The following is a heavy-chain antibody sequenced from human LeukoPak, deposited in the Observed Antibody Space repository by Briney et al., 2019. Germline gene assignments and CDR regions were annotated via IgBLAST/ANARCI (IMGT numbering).Heavy chain of an antibody. D-gene: IGHD1-14*01. Sequence: PSETLSLTCAVSGGSISSGGYSWSWIRQPPGKGLEWIGYIYHSGSTYYNPSLKSRVTISVDRSKNQFSLKLSSVTAADTAVYYCASWRKGDAFDIWGQGTMVTVSS. V-gene: IGHV4-30-2*01. J-gene: IGHJ3*02. CDR2: IYHSGST. CDR1: GGSISSGGYS. CDR3: ASWRKGDAFDI.